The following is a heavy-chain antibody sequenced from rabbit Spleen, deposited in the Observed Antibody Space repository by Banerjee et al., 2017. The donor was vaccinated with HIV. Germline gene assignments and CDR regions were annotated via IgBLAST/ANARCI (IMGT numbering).Heavy chain of an antibody. CDR1: GFDFSSTA. J-gene: IGHJ4*01. Sequence: QSLEESGGDLVKPGTCLTLTCTASGFDFSSTAMCWVRQAPGKGLEWIGYIDPVFGPTYYASWAKGRFPISKTSSTTVTLLTTSLTVADTATYFCARNLDSGSNLLWGPGTLVTVS. D-gene: IGHD4-2*01. CDR2: IDPVFGPT. CDR3: ARNLDSGSNLL. V-gene: IGHV1S40*01.